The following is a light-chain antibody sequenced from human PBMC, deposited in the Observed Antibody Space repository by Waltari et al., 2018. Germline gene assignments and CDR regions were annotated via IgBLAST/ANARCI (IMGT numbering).Light chain of an antibody. CDR2: GTS. Sequence: DIQMTQSPSSLSAYVGDRVTITCRASESLGGSLNWYQLKPGNAPTLLISGTSTLQSGVPARFSGSGSGTDFTLTISSLQSEDFATYYCQQTYSVPLTFGPGTRVDLK. J-gene: IGKJ3*01. CDR1: ESLGGS. CDR3: QQTYSVPLT. V-gene: IGKV1-39*01.